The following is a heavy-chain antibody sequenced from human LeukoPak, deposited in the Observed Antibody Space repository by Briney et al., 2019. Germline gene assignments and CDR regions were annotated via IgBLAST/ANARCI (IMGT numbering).Heavy chain of an antibody. D-gene: IGHD3-22*01. Sequence: SGPTLVKPTQTLTLTCTFSGFSLSTSGVGVVWIRQPPGKALEWLALIYWDDDKRYSPSLRSRLTITKDTSKNQVVLTMTNMDPVDTATYYCAHRGSSANYFAYWGQGTLVTVSS. J-gene: IGHJ4*02. CDR3: AHRGSSANYFAY. CDR2: IYWDDDK. CDR1: GFSLSTSGVG. V-gene: IGHV2-5*02.